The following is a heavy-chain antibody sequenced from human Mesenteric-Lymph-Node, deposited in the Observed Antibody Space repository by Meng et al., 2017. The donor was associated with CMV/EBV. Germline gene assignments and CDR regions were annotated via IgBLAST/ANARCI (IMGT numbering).Heavy chain of an antibody. CDR2: VNPNSGNT. V-gene: IGHV1-8*01. Sequence: ASVKVSCKSSGYTFASYDVNWVRQATGRGLEWMGWVNPNSGNTGYAQKFQGRVTMTRNTSISTAYMELSSLRSEDTAVYYCAEGGGSGSSPTSGFQFGAYYYAMDVWGQGTTVTVSS. J-gene: IGHJ6*02. CDR1: GYTFASYD. D-gene: IGHD1-26*01. CDR3: AEGGGSGSSPTSGFQFGAYYYAMDV.